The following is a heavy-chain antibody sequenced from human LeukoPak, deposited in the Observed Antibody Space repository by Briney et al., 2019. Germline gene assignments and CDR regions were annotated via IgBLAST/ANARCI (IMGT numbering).Heavy chain of an antibody. CDR1: GFTFSSYA. D-gene: IGHD6-19*01. J-gene: IGHJ4*02. V-gene: IGHV3-23*01. CDR2: ISGSGGTT. Sequence: GGSLRLSCAASGFTFSSYAMSWVRQAPGKGLEWVSVISGSGGTTFYAASVKGRFTISRDNSKNTVFLQMNTLRADDTAVYYCAKGWLNYYFDYWGQGILVSVSS. CDR3: AKGWLNYYFDY.